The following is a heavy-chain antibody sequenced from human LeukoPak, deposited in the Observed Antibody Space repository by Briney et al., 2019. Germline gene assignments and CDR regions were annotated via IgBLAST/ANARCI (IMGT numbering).Heavy chain of an antibody. V-gene: IGHV3-30*03. CDR1: GFTFSSYG. J-gene: IGHJ4*02. D-gene: IGHD6-13*01. Sequence: GGSLGLSCAASGFTFSSYGMHWVRQAPGKGLEWVAVISYDGSNKYYADSVKGRFTISRDNSKNTLYLQMNSLRAEDTAVYYCARRPRIAAADSYYFDYWGQGTLVTVSS. CDR3: ARRPRIAAADSYYFDY. CDR2: ISYDGSNK.